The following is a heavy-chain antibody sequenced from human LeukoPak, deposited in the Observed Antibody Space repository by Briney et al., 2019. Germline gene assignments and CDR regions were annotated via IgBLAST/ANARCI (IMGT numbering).Heavy chain of an antibody. CDR1: GYTFTGYY. CDR3: ASWDWNPNYYFDY. Sequence: ASVKVSCRTSGYTFTGYYMHWVRQAPGQGLEWMGRINPNSGGTNYAQKFQGRVTMTRDTSITTAYMELSSLRSDDTAVYYCASWDWNPNYYFDYWGQGTLVTVSS. CDR2: INPNSGGT. V-gene: IGHV1-2*06. D-gene: IGHD1-1*01. J-gene: IGHJ4*02.